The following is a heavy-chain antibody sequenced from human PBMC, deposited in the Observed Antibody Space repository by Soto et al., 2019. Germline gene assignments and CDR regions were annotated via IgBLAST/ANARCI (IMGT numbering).Heavy chain of an antibody. Sequence: QVQLVQSGAEVKKPGASVKVSCKASGYTFTSYYMHWVRQAPGQGLEWMGIINPSGGSTSYAQKFRGRVTMTRDTSTSTVYMELSSLRSEDTAVYYCATNPSSSSPYYYYYMDVWGKGTTVTVSS. D-gene: IGHD6-6*01. CDR1: GYTFTSYY. V-gene: IGHV1-46*03. CDR3: ATNPSSSSPYYYYYMDV. J-gene: IGHJ6*03. CDR2: INPSGGST.